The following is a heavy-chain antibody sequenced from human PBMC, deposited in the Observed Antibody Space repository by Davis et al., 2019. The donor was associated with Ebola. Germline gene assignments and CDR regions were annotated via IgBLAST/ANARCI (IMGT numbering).Heavy chain of an antibody. CDR3: AREGDTAMALYYYGMDV. CDR1: GFTFSSYT. J-gene: IGHJ6*02. V-gene: IGHV3-30*04. Sequence: GESLKISCAASGFTFSSYTVHWVRQAPGKGLEWVALISYDGSDKYYGDSVKGRFTISRDNSKNTPYLQMNSLTAEDTAGYYCAREGDTAMALYYYGMDVWGQGTTVTVSS. CDR2: ISYDGSDK. D-gene: IGHD5-18*01.